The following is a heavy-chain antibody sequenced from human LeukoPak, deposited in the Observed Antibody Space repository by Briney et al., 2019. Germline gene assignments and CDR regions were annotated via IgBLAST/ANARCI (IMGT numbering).Heavy chain of an antibody. V-gene: IGHV1-46*01. Sequence: ASVKVSCKASGYTFTSYYMHWVRQAHGQGLEWMGIINPSGGSTSYAQKFQGRVTMTRDTSTSTVYMELNSLRSEDTAVYYCARGPLGSSSWYFLDPYFDYWGQGTLVTVSS. D-gene: IGHD6-13*01. J-gene: IGHJ4*02. CDR3: ARGPLGSSSWYFLDPYFDY. CDR1: GYTFTSYY. CDR2: INPSGGST.